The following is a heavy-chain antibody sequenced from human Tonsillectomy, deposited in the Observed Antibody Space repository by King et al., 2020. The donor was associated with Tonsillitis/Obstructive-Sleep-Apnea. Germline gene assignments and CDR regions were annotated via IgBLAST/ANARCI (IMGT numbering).Heavy chain of an antibody. CDR1: GYTFTRNY. D-gene: IGHD2-15*01. V-gene: IGHV1-46*01. CDR2: INPSGGIT. CDR3: VRDDKDGRHLDY. Sequence: VQLVESGAEVKKPGASVKVSCKATGYTFTRNYVHWVRQAPGQGLEWMGIINPSGGITTYAQKFQARVTMTTDTSTSTVNMELSSLRAEDTAVYYCVRDDKDGRHLDYWGQGSLVSVSS. J-gene: IGHJ4*02.